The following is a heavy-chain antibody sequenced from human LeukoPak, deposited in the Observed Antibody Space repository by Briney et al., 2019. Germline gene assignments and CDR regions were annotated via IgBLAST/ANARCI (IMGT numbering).Heavy chain of an antibody. Sequence: PGASVKVSCKASGYTFTSYGISWVRQAPGQGLEWIGWISAYNGNTNYAQKLQGRVTMTTDTSTSTAYMELRSLRSDDTAVYYCARAKASSSWYNWFDPWGQGTLVTVSS. J-gene: IGHJ5*02. CDR2: ISAYNGNT. D-gene: IGHD6-13*01. CDR1: GYTFTSYG. CDR3: ARAKASSSWYNWFDP. V-gene: IGHV1-18*01.